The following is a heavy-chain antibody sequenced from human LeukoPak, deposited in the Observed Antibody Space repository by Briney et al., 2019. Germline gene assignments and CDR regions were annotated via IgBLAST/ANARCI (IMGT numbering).Heavy chain of an antibody. CDR3: AKDQQYSSRAPWFDP. D-gene: IGHD6-19*01. V-gene: IGHV3-53*01. Sequence: PGGSLRLSCAASGFTVSSNYMSWVRQAPGKGLEWVSVIYSGGSTYYADSVKGRFTISRDNSKNTLYLQMNSLRAEDTAVYYCAKDQQYSSRAPWFDPWGQGTLVTVSS. J-gene: IGHJ5*02. CDR2: IYSGGST. CDR1: GFTVSSNY.